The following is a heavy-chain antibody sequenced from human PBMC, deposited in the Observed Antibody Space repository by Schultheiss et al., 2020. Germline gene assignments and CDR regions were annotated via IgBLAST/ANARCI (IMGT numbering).Heavy chain of an antibody. D-gene: IGHD2-8*01. CDR1: GFTFTNHA. J-gene: IGHJ6*02. V-gene: IGHV3-30-3*01. Sequence: GESLKISCAASGFTFTNHAMHWVRQAPGKGLEWVAIISYDGNAKFYADSVMGRLTISRDNSKNTLYLQVESLRAEDTAVYYCARSNAGLDYNGMDVWGQGTTVTVSS. CDR2: ISYDGNAK. CDR3: ARSNAGLDYNGMDV.